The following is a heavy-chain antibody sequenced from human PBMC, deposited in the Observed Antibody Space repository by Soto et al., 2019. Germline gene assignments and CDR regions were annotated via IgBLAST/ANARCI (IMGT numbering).Heavy chain of an antibody. CDR3: ARVDGGLGAFYI. J-gene: IGHJ3*02. V-gene: IGHV1-18*01. CDR1: GFTFSGSA. CDR2: ISAYNGNT. Sequence: PGGSLRLSCAASGFTFSGSAMHWVRQASGKGLEWMGWISAYNGNTNYAQKLQGRVTMTTDTSTSTAYMGLRSLRSDDTAVYYCARVDGGLGAFYIWGQGTMVTVSS. D-gene: IGHD4-17*01.